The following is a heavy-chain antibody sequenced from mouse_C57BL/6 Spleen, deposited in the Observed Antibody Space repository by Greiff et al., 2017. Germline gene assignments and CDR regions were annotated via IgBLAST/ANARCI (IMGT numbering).Heavy chain of an antibody. Sequence: LHHPGAELVKPGASVKVSCKASGYTFTSYWMHWVKQRPGQGLEWIGRIHPSDSDTNYNQKFKGKATLTVDKSSSTAYMQLSSLTSEDSAVYYCAIGEDYYAPFAYWGQGTLVTVSA. CDR2: IHPSDSDT. D-gene: IGHD1-1*01. J-gene: IGHJ3*01. V-gene: IGHV1-74*01. CDR3: AIGEDYYAPFAY. CDR1: GYTFTSYW.